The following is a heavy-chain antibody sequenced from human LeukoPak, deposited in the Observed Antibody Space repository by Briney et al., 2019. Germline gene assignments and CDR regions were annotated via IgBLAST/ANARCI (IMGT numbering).Heavy chain of an antibody. D-gene: IGHD3-22*01. CDR1: GYTFTSYY. CDR3: ARLGRSRDYYDSSGYYSYYFDY. J-gene: IGHJ4*02. V-gene: IGHV1-46*01. Sequence: ASVTVSCKASGYTFTSYYMHWVRQAPGQGLEWMGIINPSGGSTSYAQKFQGRVTMTRDTSTSTVYMELSSLRSEDTAVYYCARLGRSRDYYDSSGYYSYYFDYWGQGTLVTVSS. CDR2: INPSGGST.